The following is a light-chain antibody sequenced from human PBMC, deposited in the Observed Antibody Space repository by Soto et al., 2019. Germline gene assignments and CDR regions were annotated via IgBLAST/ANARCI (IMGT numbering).Light chain of an antibody. Sequence: EIVLTQSPGTLSLSPGERATLSCRASQSVSSSYLAWYQQKPGQAHRLLIYGASSRATGIPDRFSGSGSGTDSTLTISRLEPEDFAVYYCQQYGSSPPITFGPGTKWIS. CDR3: QQYGSSPPIT. CDR2: GAS. V-gene: IGKV3-20*01. J-gene: IGKJ3*01. CDR1: QSVSSSY.